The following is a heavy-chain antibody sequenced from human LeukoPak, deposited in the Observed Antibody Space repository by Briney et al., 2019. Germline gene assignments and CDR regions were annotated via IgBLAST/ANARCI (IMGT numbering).Heavy chain of an antibody. CDR3: AKEACSSTSCYAEYFDY. Sequence: GGSLRLSCAASGFTFSSYAMSWVRQAPGKGLEWVSAISDSGGNTYYADSVKGRFTISRDNSKNTLYLQMNSLRAEDTAVYYCAKEACSSTSCYAEYFDYWGQGTLVTVSS. V-gene: IGHV3-23*01. D-gene: IGHD2-2*01. CDR2: ISDSGGNT. CDR1: GFTFSSYA. J-gene: IGHJ4*02.